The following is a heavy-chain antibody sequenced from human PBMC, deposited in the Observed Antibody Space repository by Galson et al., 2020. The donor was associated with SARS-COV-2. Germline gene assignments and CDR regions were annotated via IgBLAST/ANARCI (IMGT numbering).Heavy chain of an antibody. D-gene: IGHD6-19*01. Sequence: SETLSLTCAVSGGSISGTSYYWSWIRQPAGKGLEWIGRIHSSGSTNYNPSLKSRVTISIDTSKNQFSLRLSSVTAAETAIYYCASGPVAGSGEWGQGTLVTVSS. CDR1: GGSISGTSYY. J-gene: IGHJ4*02. V-gene: IGHV4-61*02. CDR2: IHSSGST. CDR3: ASGPVAGSGE.